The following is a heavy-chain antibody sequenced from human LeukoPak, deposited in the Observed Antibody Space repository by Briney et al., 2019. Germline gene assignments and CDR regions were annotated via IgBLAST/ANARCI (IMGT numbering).Heavy chain of an antibody. D-gene: IGHD6-13*01. V-gene: IGHV4-34*12. CDR2: IVHSGNT. CDR3: ARFGSSTWYKGAFDI. CDR1: GGSFSGYY. J-gene: IGHJ3*02. Sequence: SETLSLTCALSGGSFSGYYWSWIRQPPGKGLEWIGEIVHSGNTKYNPSLKSRVTILVATSKNQFSLNLTSVTAADTAVYYCARFGSSTWYKGAFDIWGQGTMVTVAS.